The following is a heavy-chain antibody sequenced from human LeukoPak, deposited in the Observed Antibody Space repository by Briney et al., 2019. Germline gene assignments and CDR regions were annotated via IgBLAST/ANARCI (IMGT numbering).Heavy chain of an antibody. Sequence: SETLSLTCTVSGGSISSYYWSWIRQPPGKGLEWIGYIYYSGSTNYNPSLKSRVTISVDTSKKQFSLKLRSVTAADTAVYYCARVSGYDWESFYDYWGQGTLVTVSS. CDR3: ARVSGYDWESFYDY. CDR2: IYYSGST. V-gene: IGHV4-59*01. D-gene: IGHD5-12*01. CDR1: GGSISSYY. J-gene: IGHJ4*02.